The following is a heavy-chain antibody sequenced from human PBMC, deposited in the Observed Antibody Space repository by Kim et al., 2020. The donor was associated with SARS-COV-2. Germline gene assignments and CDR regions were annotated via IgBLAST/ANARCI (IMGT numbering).Heavy chain of an antibody. J-gene: IGHJ6*02. Sequence: GGSLRLSCAASGFTFDDYAMHWVRQAPGKGLEWVSLISGDGGSTYYAESVKGRFTISRDNSKNSLYLQMNSLRTKDTALYYCAKACYSNYYYGMDVWGQGTTGTLSS. D-gene: IGHD4-4*01. CDR3: AKACYSNYYYGMDV. CDR1: GFTFDDYA. V-gene: IGHV3-43*02. CDR2: ISGDGGST.